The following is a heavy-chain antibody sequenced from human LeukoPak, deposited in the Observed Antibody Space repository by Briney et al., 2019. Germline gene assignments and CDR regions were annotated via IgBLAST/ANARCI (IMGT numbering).Heavy chain of an antibody. J-gene: IGHJ6*02. Sequence: GGSLRLSCAASGFTFSSYAMHWVRQAPGKGLEWVAGISYDGSNKYYADSVKGRFTISRDNSKNTLYLQMNSLRAEDTAVYYCARDQSLLWWSRNAYYYYGMDVWGQGTTVTVSS. CDR3: ARDQSLLWWSRNAYYYYGMDV. D-gene: IGHD2-21*01. CDR2: ISYDGSNK. V-gene: IGHV3-30*04. CDR1: GFTFSSYA.